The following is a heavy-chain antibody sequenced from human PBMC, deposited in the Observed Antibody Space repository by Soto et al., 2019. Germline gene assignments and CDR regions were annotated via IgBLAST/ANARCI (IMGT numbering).Heavy chain of an antibody. CDR2: IYYSGNT. Sequence: QVQLQESGPGLVKPSQTLSLTCTVSGGSISSGGYYWTWIRQHPGKGLEWIGYIYYSGNTKYNSSLKSRVTISVDTSKEPFSLKLNSVTAADTAVYYCTRERQRRSSGLDAFDIWGQGTMVTVSS. CDR1: GGSISSGGYY. CDR3: TRERQRRSSGLDAFDI. J-gene: IGHJ3*02. D-gene: IGHD3-22*01. V-gene: IGHV4-31*03.